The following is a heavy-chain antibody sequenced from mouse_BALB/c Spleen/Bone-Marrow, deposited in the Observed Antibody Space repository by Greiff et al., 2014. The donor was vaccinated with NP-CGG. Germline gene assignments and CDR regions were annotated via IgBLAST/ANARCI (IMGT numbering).Heavy chain of an antibody. CDR2: INSNGGST. V-gene: IGHV5-6-3*01. D-gene: IGHD1-1*01. J-gene: IGHJ4*01. CDR3: ARDYYGSSYAMDY. CDR1: GFAFSSYG. Sequence: DVQLVESGGGLEQPGGSLKLSCAASGFAFSSYGMSWVRQTPDKRLELVATINSNGGSTYYPDSVKGRFTISRDNAKNTLYLQMSSLKSEDTAMYYCARDYYGSSYAMDYWGQGTSVTVSS.